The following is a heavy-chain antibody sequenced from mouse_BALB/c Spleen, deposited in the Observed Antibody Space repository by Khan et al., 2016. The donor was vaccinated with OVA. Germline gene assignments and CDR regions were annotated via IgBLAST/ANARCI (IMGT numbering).Heavy chain of an antibody. CDR2: IWSDGRT. CDR1: GFSLTSYG. V-gene: IGHV2-6*02. J-gene: IGHJ4*01. Sequence: QVQLKESGPGLVAPSQSLSITCTVSGFSLTSYGVHWVRQPPGKGLEWLVVIWSDGRTNYNSVLKSRLSISKDNSKSQVFLKMNSLQTDDTAIYYCARWFDGYSSLYAMDYWGQGTSVTVSA. CDR3: ARWFDGYSSLYAMDY. D-gene: IGHD2-3*01.